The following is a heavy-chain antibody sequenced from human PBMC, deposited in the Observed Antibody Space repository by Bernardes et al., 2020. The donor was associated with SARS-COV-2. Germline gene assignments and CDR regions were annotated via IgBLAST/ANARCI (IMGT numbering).Heavy chain of an antibody. D-gene: IGHD5-12*01. J-gene: IGHJ4*02. CDR3: ARGWEGMATIDY. CDR1: GGPISSSSSY. V-gene: IGHV4-39*01. Sequence: SETLSLTCPVSGGPISSSSSYWGWIRQPQGKGLEWIGRIYYSGSTYYNPSLKSRVTISVDTSKNQFSLKLSSVTAADTAVYYCARGWEGMATIDYWGQGTLVTVSS. CDR2: IYYSGST.